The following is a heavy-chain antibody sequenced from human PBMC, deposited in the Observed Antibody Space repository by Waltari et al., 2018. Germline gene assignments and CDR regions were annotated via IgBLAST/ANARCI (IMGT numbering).Heavy chain of an antibody. CDR1: GGSFSGYY. J-gene: IGHJ6*03. CDR3: ARGVRGAARQYYYYYYYMDV. D-gene: IGHD6-6*01. Sequence: QVQLQQWGAGLLKPSETLSLTCAVYGGSFSGYYWSWIRQPPGKGLEGLGEVNHSGSTNYNPPLNSRVTISVDTSKNQFSLKLSSVTAADTAVYYCARGVRGAARQYYYYYYYMDVWGKGTTVTISS. V-gene: IGHV4-34*01. CDR2: VNHSGST.